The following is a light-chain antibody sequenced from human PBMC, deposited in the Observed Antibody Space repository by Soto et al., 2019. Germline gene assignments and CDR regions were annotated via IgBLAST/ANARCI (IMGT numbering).Light chain of an antibody. CDR1: QSVSSN. J-gene: IGKJ4*01. V-gene: IGKV3-15*01. CDR3: QQYNNWPPVT. CDR2: GAS. Sequence: EIVMTQSPATLSVSPGERATLSCRASQSVSSNLAWYQQKPGQAPRLLIYGASTRATGIPARFSGSGSGTEFTLTISSLQSEDFAVYYYQQYNNWPPVTFGGGTKVEI.